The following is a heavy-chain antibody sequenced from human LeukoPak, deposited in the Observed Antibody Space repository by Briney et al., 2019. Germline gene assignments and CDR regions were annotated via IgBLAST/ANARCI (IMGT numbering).Heavy chain of an antibody. CDR2: IYYSGST. V-gene: IGHV4-59*01. J-gene: IGHJ3*02. CDR3: ARVGGSFNAFDI. Sequence: SETLSLTCTVSGGSISSYYLSWIRQPPGKGLEWIGYIYYSGSTNYNPSLKSRVTISVDTSKNQFSLKLSSVTAADTAVYYCARVGGSFNAFDIWGQGTMVTVSS. CDR1: GGSISSYY. D-gene: IGHD3-16*01.